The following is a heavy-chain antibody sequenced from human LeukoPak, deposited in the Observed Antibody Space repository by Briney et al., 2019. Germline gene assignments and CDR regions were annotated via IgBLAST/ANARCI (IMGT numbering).Heavy chain of an antibody. D-gene: IGHD3-9*01. CDR1: GYTFTNYA. CDR2: INTNHGNP. V-gene: IGHV7-4-1*02. J-gene: IGHJ6*02. CDR3: ARENYEILTGSQYYYYGMDV. Sequence: WASVKVSCKASGYTFTNYAMNWVRQAPGQGLEWMGWINTNHGNPTYAQGFTGRYVFSLDTSVSTAYLQISSLKAEDTAVYYCARENYEILTGSQYYYYGMDVWGQGTTVTVSS.